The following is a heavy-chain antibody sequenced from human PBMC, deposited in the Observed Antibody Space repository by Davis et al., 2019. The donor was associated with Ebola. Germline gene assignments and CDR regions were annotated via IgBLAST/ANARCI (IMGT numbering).Heavy chain of an antibody. V-gene: IGHV4-34*04. Sequence: SRATISADTSKNQFSLQLNSVTPEDTAVYYCARGFFKYGFDYWGQGTLVTVSS. D-gene: IGHD3-10*01. CDR3: ARGFFKYGFDY. J-gene: IGHJ4*02.